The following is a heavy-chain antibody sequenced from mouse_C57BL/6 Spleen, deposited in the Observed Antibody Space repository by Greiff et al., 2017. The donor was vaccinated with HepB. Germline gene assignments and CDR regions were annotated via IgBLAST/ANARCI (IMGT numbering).Heavy chain of an antibody. D-gene: IGHD3-3*01. V-gene: IGHV1-81*01. CDR1: GYTFTSYG. CDR3: AREGTLEAMDY. Sequence: VKLMESGAELARPGASVKLSCKASGYTFTSYGISWVKQRTGQGLEWIGEIYPRSGNTYYNEKFKGKATLTADKSSSTAYMELRSLTSEDSAVYFCAREGTLEAMDYWGQGTSVTVSS. CDR2: IYPRSGNT. J-gene: IGHJ4*01.